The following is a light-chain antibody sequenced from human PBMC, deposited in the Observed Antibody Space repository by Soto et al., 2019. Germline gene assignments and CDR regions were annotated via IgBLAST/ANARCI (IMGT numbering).Light chain of an antibody. CDR2: WAS. CDR3: QQYYSTPLP. CDR1: QSGFYSSNNKNY. J-gene: IGKJ4*01. Sequence: DIVMTQSPDSLAVSLGERATINCKSSQSGFYSSNNKNYLAWYQQKPGQPPKLLIYWASTRESGVPDRFSGTRSGTDFTLTISSLQAEDVALYYCQQYYSTPLPFGGRTQVPIK. V-gene: IGKV4-1*01.